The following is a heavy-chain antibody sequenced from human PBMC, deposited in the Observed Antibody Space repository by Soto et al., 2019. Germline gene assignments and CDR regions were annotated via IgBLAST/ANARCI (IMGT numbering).Heavy chain of an antibody. CDR1: GFTVSSNY. CDR3: ARDPTSSGWYDY. J-gene: IGHJ4*02. CDR2: IYSGGST. D-gene: IGHD6-19*01. V-gene: IGHV3-53*01. Sequence: PGGSLRLSCAASGFTVSSNYMGWVRQAPGQGVEWVSVIYSGGSTYYADTVKGRFTISRDNSKNTLYLQMNSLRAADTAVYYCARDPTSSGWYDYWGQGTLVTVSS.